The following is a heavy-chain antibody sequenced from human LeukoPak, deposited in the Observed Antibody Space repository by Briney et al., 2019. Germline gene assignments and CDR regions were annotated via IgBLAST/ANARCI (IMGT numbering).Heavy chain of an antibody. CDR1: GYTFTRYA. D-gene: IGHD2/OR15-2a*01. CDR3: ARTLPNYFDDDWFDP. CDR2: INAGDGNT. V-gene: IGHV1-3*01. J-gene: IGHJ5*02. Sequence: ASVKVSCKASGYTFTRYAIHWVRQAPGQRHEWMGWINAGDGNTEYSQKFQGRVTITRDTSASTAYMELSSLRSEDTAVYYCARTLPNYFDDDWFDPWGQGTLVTVSS.